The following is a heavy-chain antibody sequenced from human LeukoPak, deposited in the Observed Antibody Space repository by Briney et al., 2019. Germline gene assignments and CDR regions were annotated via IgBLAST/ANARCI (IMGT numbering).Heavy chain of an antibody. CDR1: GYTSTGYY. CDR2: INPNSGGT. CDR3: ARDRDYGSGIFDY. J-gene: IGHJ4*02. Sequence: ASVKVSCKASGYTSTGYYMHWVRQAPGQGLEWMGWINPNSGGTNYAQKFQGRVTMTRDTSISTAYMELNRLRSDDTAVYYCARDRDYGSGIFDYWGQGTLVTVSS. D-gene: IGHD3-10*01. V-gene: IGHV1-2*02.